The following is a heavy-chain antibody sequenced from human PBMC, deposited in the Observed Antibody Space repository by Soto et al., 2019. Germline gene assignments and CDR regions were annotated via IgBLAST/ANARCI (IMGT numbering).Heavy chain of an antibody. J-gene: IGHJ4*01. D-gene: IGHD1-1*01. CDR1: GGSISSYY. CDR2: IYYSGST. V-gene: IGHV4-59*08. Sequence: QVQLQESGPGLVKPSETLSLTCTVSGGSISSYYWSWIRQPPGKGLEWIGYIYYSGSTNYNPSLNGRVTISVHTSKTQFSLKLSSVTAADAAVYYCARRYGYSFDYWGHGTLVTVSS. CDR3: ARRYGYSFDY.